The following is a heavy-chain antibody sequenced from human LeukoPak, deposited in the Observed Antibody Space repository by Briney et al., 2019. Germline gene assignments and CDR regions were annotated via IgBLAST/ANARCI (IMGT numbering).Heavy chain of an antibody. CDR1: GYTFNTYW. Sequence: GESLKISCKGSGYTFNTYWIGWVRQMPGKGLEWVGIIHPGDSETRYSPSFQGQVTISADKSITTAYLQWSRLKASDTAMYYCARRDRSSWSPSSSTGKDSGFDNWGQGTLVTVSS. CDR3: ARRDRSSWSPSSSTGKDSGFDN. J-gene: IGHJ4*02. D-gene: IGHD6-13*01. V-gene: IGHV5-51*01. CDR2: IHPGDSET.